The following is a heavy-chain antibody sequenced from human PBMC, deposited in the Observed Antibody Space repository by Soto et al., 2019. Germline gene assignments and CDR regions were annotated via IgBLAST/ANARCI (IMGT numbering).Heavy chain of an antibody. D-gene: IGHD6-19*01. J-gene: IGHJ5*01. CDR1: GFPFISYA. V-gene: IGHV3-23*01. Sequence: EVQLLESGGGLAQPGGSLRLSCATSGFPFISYAMSWVRQAPGRGLEWVSTISGSGGNTYYADAVKGRFTITSDSSKNTVYLQMNSLRVDDTATYYCAKEPRSGWYNLGWFDSWGQGTLVTFSS. CDR2: ISGSGGNT. CDR3: AKEPRSGWYNLGWFDS.